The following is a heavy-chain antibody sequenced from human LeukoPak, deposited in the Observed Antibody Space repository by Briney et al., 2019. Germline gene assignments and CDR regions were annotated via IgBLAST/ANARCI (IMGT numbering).Heavy chain of an antibody. Sequence: SETLSLTCTVSDDSINIHTYYWGWIRQPPGKGLEWIGSIYYDGSTNYNPSLKSRVTISVDTSKNQFSLKLSSVTAADTAVYYCARLTESRDAFDIWGQGTMVTVSS. CDR3: ARLTESRDAFDI. CDR2: IYYDGST. CDR1: DDSINIHTYY. J-gene: IGHJ3*02. V-gene: IGHV4-39*07.